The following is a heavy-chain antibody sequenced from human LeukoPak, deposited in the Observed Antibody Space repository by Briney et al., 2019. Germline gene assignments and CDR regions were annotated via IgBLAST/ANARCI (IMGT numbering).Heavy chain of an antibody. J-gene: IGHJ4*02. CDR2: MNNDVSTI. Sequence: GGSLRLSCAASGFTFRSYAMSWVRQPPGKGLVWVSRMNNDVSTINYADSVKGRFTISRDNAKNTLYLQMNSLRAEDTGVYYCARAGSYRFDYWGQGTLVTVSS. D-gene: IGHD1-26*01. CDR3: ARAGSYRFDY. V-gene: IGHV3-74*01. CDR1: GFTFRSYA.